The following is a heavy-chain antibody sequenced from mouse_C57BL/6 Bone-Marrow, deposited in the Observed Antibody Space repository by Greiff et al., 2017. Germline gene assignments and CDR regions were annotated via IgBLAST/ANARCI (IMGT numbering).Heavy chain of an antibody. J-gene: IGHJ2*01. CDR2: IDPSDSYT. CDR3: ARADY. V-gene: IGHV1-69*01. CDR1: GYTFTSYW. Sequence: QVQLQQPGAELVMPGASVKLSCKASGYTFTSYWMHWVKQRPGQGLEWIGEIDPSDSYTNYNGKFKGKATLTADKSSSTAYMQLSSLTSEDSAVYFCARADYWGQGTTLTVSS.